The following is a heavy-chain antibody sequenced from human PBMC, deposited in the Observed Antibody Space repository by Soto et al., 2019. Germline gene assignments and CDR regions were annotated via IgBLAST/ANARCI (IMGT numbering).Heavy chain of an antibody. CDR1: GFTLSDYW. CDR3: ARGPRGLYHHDY. J-gene: IGHJ4*02. Sequence: HPGGSLRLSCAASGFTLSDYWMHWVRQVPGKGLLWVSRISVDGSSTNYADSVKGRFTISRDNAKNTLYLQMNSLRVDDTAVYYCARGPRGLYHHDYWGQGALVTVSS. D-gene: IGHD2-2*01. CDR2: ISVDGSST. V-gene: IGHV3-74*01.